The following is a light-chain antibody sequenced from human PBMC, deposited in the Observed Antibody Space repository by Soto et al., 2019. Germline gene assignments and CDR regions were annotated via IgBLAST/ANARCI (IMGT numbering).Light chain of an antibody. CDR2: GAS. Sequence: EIVLTQSPGTLSLSPGERATLSCWASQSVDSRYLAWYQQKPGQAPRLLIFGASTRATGIPDRFSGSGAGAYFNLTISRLEPADFGVYYCQQYGSSHTFGQGTRLEN. V-gene: IGKV3-20*01. CDR3: QQYGSSHT. CDR1: QSVDSRY. J-gene: IGKJ5*01.